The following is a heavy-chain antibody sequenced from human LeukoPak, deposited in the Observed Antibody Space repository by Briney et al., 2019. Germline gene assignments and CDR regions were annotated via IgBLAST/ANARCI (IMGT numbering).Heavy chain of an antibody. D-gene: IGHD7-27*01. CDR1: GGSISSYY. V-gene: IGHV4-59*12. CDR3: ARGRPSLGIGY. Sequence: SETLSLTCTVSGGSISSYYWSWIRQPPGNRLEWIGYIYYSGSTNYNPSLKSRVTISVDTSKNQFSLKLSSVTAADTAVYYCARGRPSLGIGYWGQGTLVTVSS. J-gene: IGHJ4*02. CDR2: IYYSGST.